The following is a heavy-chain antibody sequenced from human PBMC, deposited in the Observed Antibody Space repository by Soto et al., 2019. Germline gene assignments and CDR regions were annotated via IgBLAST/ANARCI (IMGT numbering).Heavy chain of an antibody. CDR1: GYSFATYS. D-gene: IGHD2-8*01. Sequence: GESLKISCKASGYSFATYSIGWVRQMPGKGLEWMGIIYPGDSGTRYIPSFQGQVIISADLSSTTTYLQWSSLKASVTAIYYCAGQHGVDPVNGWFGPWGQGTLVTVSS. J-gene: IGHJ5*02. CDR3: AGQHGVDPVNGWFGP. V-gene: IGHV5-51*01. CDR2: IYPGDSGT.